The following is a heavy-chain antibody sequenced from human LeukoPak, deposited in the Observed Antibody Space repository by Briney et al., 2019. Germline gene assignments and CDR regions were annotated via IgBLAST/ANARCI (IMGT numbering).Heavy chain of an antibody. Sequence: PGGSLRLSCAASGFTFSSYGMHWVRQAPGKGLEWVAFIRYDGSNKYYADSVKGRFTISRDNSKNTLYLQMNSLRAEDTAVYYCAKDLSFYWGYGRGFDFWGQGTLVTVSS. CDR1: GFTFSSYG. J-gene: IGHJ4*02. CDR3: AKDLSFYWGYGRGFDF. D-gene: IGHD5-18*01. CDR2: IRYDGSNK. V-gene: IGHV3-30*02.